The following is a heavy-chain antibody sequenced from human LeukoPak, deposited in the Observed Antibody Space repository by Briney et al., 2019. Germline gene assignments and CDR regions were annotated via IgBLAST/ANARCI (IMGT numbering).Heavy chain of an antibody. V-gene: IGHV3-20*04. Sequence: PGGSLRLSCAASRFTFGGYSMNWVRQTPGKGLEWVSDINWSGGSTGYADSVKGRFTISRDSAKNSLYLQVNSLRVEDTALYYCAREGGSQLDDAFDIWGQGTMVTVSS. D-gene: IGHD1-26*01. J-gene: IGHJ3*02. CDR1: RFTFGGYS. CDR3: AREGGSQLDDAFDI. CDR2: INWSGGST.